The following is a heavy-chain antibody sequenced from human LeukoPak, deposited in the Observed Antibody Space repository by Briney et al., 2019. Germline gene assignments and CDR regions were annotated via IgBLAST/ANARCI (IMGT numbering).Heavy chain of an antibody. J-gene: IGHJ4*02. CDR2: IYYSGST. Sequence: SETLSLTCTVSGGSISSSSYYWGWIRQPPGKGLEWIGSIYYSGSTYYNPSLKSRVTISVDTSKNQFSLKLSSVTAADTAVYYCARSASIAVLYYFDYWGQGTLVTVSS. CDR3: ARSASIAVLYYFDY. CDR1: GGSISSSSYY. V-gene: IGHV4-39*07. D-gene: IGHD6-6*01.